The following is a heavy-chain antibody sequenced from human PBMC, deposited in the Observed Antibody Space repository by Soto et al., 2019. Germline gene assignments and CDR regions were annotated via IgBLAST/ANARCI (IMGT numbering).Heavy chain of an antibody. CDR1: GFTFSSYW. Sequence: EVQLVESGGGLVQPGGSLRLSCAASGFTFSSYWMHWVRQAPGKGLVWVSRINSDGSSTSYADSVKGRFTISRDNAKNKLYLQMNSLRAEDTAVYYCARDGSSGYYPNAFDIWGQGTMVTVSS. J-gene: IGHJ3*02. CDR2: INSDGSST. D-gene: IGHD3-22*01. V-gene: IGHV3-74*01. CDR3: ARDGSSGYYPNAFDI.